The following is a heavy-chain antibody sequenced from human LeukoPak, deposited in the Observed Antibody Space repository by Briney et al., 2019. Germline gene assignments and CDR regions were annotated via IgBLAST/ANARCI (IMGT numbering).Heavy chain of an antibody. CDR1: GGSVSSGSYY. V-gene: IGHV4-61*01. D-gene: IGHD3-9*01. Sequence: SETLSLTCTVSGGSVSSGSYYWSWIRQPPGKGLEWIGYIYYSGSTNHNPSLKSRVTISVDTSKNQFSLKLSSVTAADTAVYYCARHGYYDISSFDYWGQGTLVTVSS. J-gene: IGHJ4*02. CDR3: ARHGYYDISSFDY. CDR2: IYYSGST.